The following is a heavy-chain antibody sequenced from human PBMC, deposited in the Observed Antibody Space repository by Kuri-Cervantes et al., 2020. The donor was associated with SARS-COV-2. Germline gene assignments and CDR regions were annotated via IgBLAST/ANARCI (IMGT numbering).Heavy chain of an antibody. CDR1: GFTFSDYY. J-gene: IGHJ4*02. Sequence: GESLKISCAASGFTFSDYYMSWIRQAPGKGLEWVSYISSSGSTIYYADSVKGRFTISRDNSKNTLYLQMNSLRAEDTAVYYCARDPPASYSRPMYYFDYRGQGTLVTVSS. D-gene: IGHD6-13*01. CDR2: ISSSGSTI. V-gene: IGHV3-11*04. CDR3: ARDPPASYSRPMYYFDY.